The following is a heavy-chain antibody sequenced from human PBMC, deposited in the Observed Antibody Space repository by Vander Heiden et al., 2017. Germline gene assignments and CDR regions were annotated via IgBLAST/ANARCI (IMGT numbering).Heavy chain of an antibody. CDR3: ARNGYCSSTSCYTPYYYYGMDV. CDR1: GGTFSSYA. V-gene: IGHV1-69*01. D-gene: IGHD2-2*02. J-gene: IGHJ6*02. CDR2: IIPIFGTA. Sequence: QVQLVQSGAEVKKPGSSVKVSCKASGGTFSSYAISWVGQAPGQGLGWMGGIIPIFGTANYAQKFQGRVTITADESTSTAYMELSSLRSEDTAVYYCARNGYCSSTSCYTPYYYYGMDVWGQGTTVTVSS.